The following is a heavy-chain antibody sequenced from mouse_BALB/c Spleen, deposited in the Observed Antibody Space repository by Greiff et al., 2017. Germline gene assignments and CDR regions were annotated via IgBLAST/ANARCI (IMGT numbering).Heavy chain of an antibody. CDR3: ARHGPFYAMDY. J-gene: IGHJ4*01. CDR1: GYTFTSYW. CDR2: INPSTGYT. V-gene: IGHV1-7*01. Sequence: QVQLKQSGAELAKPGASVKMSCKASGYTFTSYWMHWVKQRPGQGLEWIGYINPSTGYTEYNQKFKDKATLTADKSSSTAYMQLSSLTSEDSAVYYCARHGPFYAMDYWGQGTSVTVSS.